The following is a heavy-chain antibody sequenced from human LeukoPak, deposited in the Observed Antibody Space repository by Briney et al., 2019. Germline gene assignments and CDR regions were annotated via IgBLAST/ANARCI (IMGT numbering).Heavy chain of an antibody. V-gene: IGHV3-23*01. CDR1: GFTFSSYA. CDR2: ISGSGGST. CDR3: AKDRSTIFGVVINPAIDY. Sequence: GGSLRLSCAASGFTFSSYAMSWVRQAPGKGLEWVSAISGSGGSTYYADSVKGRFTISRDNSKTTLYLQMNSLRAEDTAVYYCAKDRSTIFGVVINPAIDYWGQGTLVTVSS. J-gene: IGHJ4*02. D-gene: IGHD3-3*01.